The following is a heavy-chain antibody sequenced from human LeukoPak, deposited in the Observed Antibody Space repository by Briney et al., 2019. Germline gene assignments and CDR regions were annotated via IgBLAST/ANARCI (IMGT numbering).Heavy chain of an antibody. CDR2: IRYDGSNK. J-gene: IGHJ3*02. Sequence: GGSLRLSCAASGFTFSSYGMHWVRQAPGKGTKWVAFIRYDGSNKYYADSVKGRFTISRDNSKNTLYLQMNSLRAEDTAVYYCAKGHVYYYDSSGYPDAFDIWGQGTMVTVSS. V-gene: IGHV3-30*02. CDR3: AKGHVYYYDSSGYPDAFDI. CDR1: GFTFSSYG. D-gene: IGHD3-22*01.